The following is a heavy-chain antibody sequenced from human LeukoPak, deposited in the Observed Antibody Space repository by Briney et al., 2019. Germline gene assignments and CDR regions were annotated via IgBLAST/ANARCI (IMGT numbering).Heavy chain of an antibody. CDR1: GFTFSSYG. CDR2: IWYDGSNK. Sequence: PGGSLRLSRAASGFTFSSYGMHWVRQAPGKGLEWVAVIWYDGSNKYYADSVKGRFTISRDNSKNTLYLQMNSLRAEDTAVYYCAASSAAAGTAREYFQHWGQGTLVTVSS. D-gene: IGHD6-13*01. J-gene: IGHJ1*01. CDR3: AASSAAAGTAREYFQH. V-gene: IGHV3-33*01.